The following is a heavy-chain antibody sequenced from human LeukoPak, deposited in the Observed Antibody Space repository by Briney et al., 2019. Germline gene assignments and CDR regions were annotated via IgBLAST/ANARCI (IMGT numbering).Heavy chain of an antibody. CDR2: IWYDGSNK. Sequence: PGGSLRLSCAASGFTFSSYGMHWVRQAPGKWLEWVAVIWYDGSNKYYADSVKGRFTISRDNSKNTLYLKMNSLRAEDTAVYYCAREEDIVVVPAYGMDVWGQGTTVTVSS. CDR3: AREEDIVVVPAYGMDV. J-gene: IGHJ6*02. V-gene: IGHV3-33*08. D-gene: IGHD2-2*01. CDR1: GFTFSSYG.